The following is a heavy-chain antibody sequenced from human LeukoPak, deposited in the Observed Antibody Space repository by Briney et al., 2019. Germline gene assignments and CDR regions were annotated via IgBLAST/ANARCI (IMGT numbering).Heavy chain of an antibody. V-gene: IGHV3-48*01. CDR3: ARETPYSSSWTVFDY. CDR2: ITLSSGII. D-gene: IGHD6-13*01. CDR1: GFTFSNYN. J-gene: IGHJ4*02. Sequence: GGSLKLSCAASGFTFSNYNMNWVRQAPGKGLEWISYITLSSGIIYYADSVKGRFTISRDNAKNSLYLQMNSLRAEDTAVYYCARETPYSSSWTVFDYWGLGTLVTVSS.